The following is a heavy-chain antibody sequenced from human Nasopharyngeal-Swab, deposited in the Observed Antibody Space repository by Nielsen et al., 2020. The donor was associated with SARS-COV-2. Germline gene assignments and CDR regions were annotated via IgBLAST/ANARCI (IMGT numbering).Heavy chain of an antibody. Sequence: ASVKVSCKASGYTFTSYYMHWVRQAPGQGLEWMGIINPSGGSTIYAQKFQGRVTMTRDTSTSTVYMELSSLRSEDTAVYYCARGLSEYSSSSDVSGYYYGMDVWGQGTTVTVSS. CDR3: ARGLSEYSSSSDVSGYYYGMDV. CDR1: GYTFTSYY. CDR2: INPSGGST. D-gene: IGHD6-6*01. J-gene: IGHJ6*02. V-gene: IGHV1-46*01.